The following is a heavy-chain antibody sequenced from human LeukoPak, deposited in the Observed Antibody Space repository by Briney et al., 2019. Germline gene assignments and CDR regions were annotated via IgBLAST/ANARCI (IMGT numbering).Heavy chain of an antibody. CDR2: IYHSGST. Sequence: PSETLSLTCAVSGGSISSGGYSWSWIRQPPGKGLEWIGYIYHSGSTYYKPSLKSRVTISVDRSKNQFSLKLSSVTAADTAVYYCARAVATRGYYYYGMDVWGRGTTVTVSS. CDR3: ARAVATRGYYYYGMDV. J-gene: IGHJ6*02. CDR1: GGSISSGGYS. D-gene: IGHD5-12*01. V-gene: IGHV4-30-2*01.